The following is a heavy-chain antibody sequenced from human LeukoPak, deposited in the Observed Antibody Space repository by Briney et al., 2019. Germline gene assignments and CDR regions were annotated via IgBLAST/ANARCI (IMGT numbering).Heavy chain of an antibody. D-gene: IGHD3-22*01. CDR3: ARGGIDSSGYGLHY. V-gene: IGHV3-72*01. CDR2: TRNKANSYTT. J-gene: IGHJ4*02. Sequence: GGSLRLSCAASGFTFSDHYMDWVRQAPGKGLEWVGRTRNKANSYTTEYAASVKGRFTISRDDSKNSLYLQMNSLKTEDTAVYYCARGGIDSSGYGLHYWGQGTLVTVSS. CDR1: GFTFSDHY.